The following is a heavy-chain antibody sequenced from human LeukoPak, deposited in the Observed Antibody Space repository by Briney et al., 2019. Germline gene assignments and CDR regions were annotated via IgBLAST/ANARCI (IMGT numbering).Heavy chain of an antibody. V-gene: IGHV1-18*01. Sequence: ASVKVSCKASGYTFTSYGISWVRQAPGQGLEWMGWISAYNGNTNYAQKLQGRVTMTTDTSTSTAYMELRSLRSDDTAVYYCARELFIVGATGGFDYWGQGTLVTVSS. CDR3: ARELFIVGATGGFDY. D-gene: IGHD1-26*01. CDR1: GYTFTSYG. J-gene: IGHJ4*02. CDR2: ISAYNGNT.